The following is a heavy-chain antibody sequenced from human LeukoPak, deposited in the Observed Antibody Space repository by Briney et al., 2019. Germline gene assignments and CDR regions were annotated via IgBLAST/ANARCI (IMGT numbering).Heavy chain of an antibody. D-gene: IGHD2-21*01. J-gene: IGHJ6*03. CDR2: INPSGGST. V-gene: IGHV1-46*01. CDR1: GYTFTSYY. Sequence: ASVKVSCKASGYTFTSYYMHWVRQAPGQGLEWMGIINPSGGSTSYAQKFQGRVTISVDKSKNQFSLKLSSVTAADTAVYYCARDQTGYSLDVYYYYMDVWGKGTTVTVSS. CDR3: ARDQTGYSLDVYYYYMDV.